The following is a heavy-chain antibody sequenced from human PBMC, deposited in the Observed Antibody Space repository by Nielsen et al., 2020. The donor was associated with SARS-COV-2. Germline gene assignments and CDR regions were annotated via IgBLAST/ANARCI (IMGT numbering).Heavy chain of an antibody. J-gene: IGHJ6*02. CDR3: AKGNSRLSWFGELALYYYYYGMDV. D-gene: IGHD3-10*01. CDR1: GFTFSSYV. Sequence: GESLKISCAASGFTFSSYVVTWVRQAPGKGLEWVSLIGGSGVPTYYAESVKGRFTISRDNSKNTMYLEMNSLRVEDSALYFCAKGNSRLSWFGELALYYYYYGMDVWGPGTTVTVSS. V-gene: IGHV3-23*01. CDR2: IGGSGVPT.